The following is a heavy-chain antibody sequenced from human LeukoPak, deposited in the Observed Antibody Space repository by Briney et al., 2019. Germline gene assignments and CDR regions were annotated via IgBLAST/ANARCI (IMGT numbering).Heavy chain of an antibody. D-gene: IGHD2-21*02. V-gene: IGHV4-59*08. J-gene: IGHJ5*02. CDR3: AGRILSVPAIQEGTWLAP. Sequence: PSVTLSLTCTVSVGSITGYYCDSIPQPPGKGLEWIAYIYYSGGTHYNPSLESRVTISLDTSKSQFSPELRSVTAEDRAAHYFAGRILSVPAIQEGTWLAPWGQGTLVTVSS. CDR1: VGSITGYY. CDR2: IYYSGGT.